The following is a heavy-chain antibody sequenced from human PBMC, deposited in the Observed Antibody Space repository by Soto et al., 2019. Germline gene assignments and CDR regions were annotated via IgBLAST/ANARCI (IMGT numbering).Heavy chain of an antibody. CDR1: GGSISSSNW. J-gene: IGHJ4*02. CDR2: VGLAGNT. V-gene: IGHV4-4*02. D-gene: IGHD3-10*01. Sequence: QVQLQESGPGLVEPSGTLSLTCAVSGGSISSSNWWSWVRQSPGKGLEWIGEVGLAGNTRYNPSLRSRVTISADKSKSQFSLKLTSVTAADTAVYYCARHGAFYFDRWGQGTLVTVSS. CDR3: ARHGAFYFDR.